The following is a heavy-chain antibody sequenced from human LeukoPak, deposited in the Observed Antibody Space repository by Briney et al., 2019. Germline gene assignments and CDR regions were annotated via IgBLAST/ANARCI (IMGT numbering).Heavy chain of an antibody. V-gene: IGHV1-2*02. CDR2: INPNSGGT. D-gene: IGHD5-12*01. CDR3: ARIVATTHTDFDY. CDR1: GYTFTGYY. J-gene: IGHJ4*02. Sequence: ASVKVSCKASGYTFTGYYMHWVRQAPGQGLEWMGWINPNSGGTNYAQKFQGRVTMTRDTSISTAYMELSRLRSDDTAVYYCARIVATTHTDFDYWGQGTLVTVSS.